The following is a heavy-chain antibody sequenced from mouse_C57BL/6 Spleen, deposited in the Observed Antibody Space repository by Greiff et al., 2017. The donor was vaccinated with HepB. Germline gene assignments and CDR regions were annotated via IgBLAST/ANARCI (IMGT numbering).Heavy chain of an antibody. CDR1: GFNIKDDY. CDR2: IDPENGDT. CDR3: TTSTVVATDAY. D-gene: IGHD1-1*01. J-gene: IGHJ3*01. V-gene: IGHV14-4*01. Sequence: VQLQQSGAELVRPGASVKLSCTASGFNIKDDYMHWVKQRPEQGLEWIGWIDPENGDTEYASKFQGKATITADTSSNTAYLQLSSLTSEDTAVYYCTTSTVVATDAYWGQGTLVTVSA.